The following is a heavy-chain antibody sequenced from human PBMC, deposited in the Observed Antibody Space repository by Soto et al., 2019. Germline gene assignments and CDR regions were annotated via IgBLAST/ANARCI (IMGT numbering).Heavy chain of an antibody. CDR2: INPNSGGT. V-gene: IGHV1-2*04. Sequence: QVQLVQSGAEVKKPGASVKVSCKASGYTFTGYYMHWVRQAPGQGLEWMGWINPNSGGTNYAQKFQGWVTMTRDTSISTAYRELGRLRSDDTAVYYCARDRERYYYGSGSYYNSYFDYWGKGTLVTVSS. D-gene: IGHD3-10*01. CDR3: ARDRERYYYGSGSYYNSYFDY. J-gene: IGHJ4*02. CDR1: GYTFTGYY.